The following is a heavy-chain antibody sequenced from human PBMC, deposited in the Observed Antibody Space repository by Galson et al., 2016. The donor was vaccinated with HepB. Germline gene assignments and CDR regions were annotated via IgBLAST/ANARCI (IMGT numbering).Heavy chain of an antibody. CDR2: IYSGGTT. CDR3: ARDGEYYYGSGSYAET. CDR1: GFTVSSDY. D-gene: IGHD3-10*01. V-gene: IGHV3-53*01. Sequence: SLRLSCAASGFTVSSDYMNWVRQAPGKGLEWVSVIYSGGTTYYADSVKGRFTISRDNSKNTLYLQMNSLRAEDTAVYYCARDGEYYYGSGSYAETWGQGTLVTVSS. J-gene: IGHJ5*02.